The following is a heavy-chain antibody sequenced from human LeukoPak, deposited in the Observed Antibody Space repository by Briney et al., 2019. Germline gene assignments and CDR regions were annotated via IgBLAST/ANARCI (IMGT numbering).Heavy chain of an antibody. J-gene: IGHJ4*02. CDR1: GYTFTSYG. V-gene: IGHV1-18*01. Sequence: ASVKVSCKASGYTFTSYGISWVRQAPGQGLEWMGWISAYNGNTNYAQKLQGRVTMTTDTSTSTAYMELRSLRSDDTAVYYCARGNSITMVWGVKVGDYWGQGTLVTVSS. CDR2: ISAYNGNT. D-gene: IGHD3-10*01. CDR3: ARGNSITMVWGVKVGDY.